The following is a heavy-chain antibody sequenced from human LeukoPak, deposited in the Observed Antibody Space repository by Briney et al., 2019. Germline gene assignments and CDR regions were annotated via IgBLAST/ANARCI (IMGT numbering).Heavy chain of an antibody. V-gene: IGHV4-59*01. D-gene: IGHD1-26*01. CDR2: IYYSGST. J-gene: IGHJ4*02. Sequence: GSLRLSCAASGFTFSSYAMSWIRQPPGKGLEWIGYIYYSGSTNYNPSLKSRVTISVDTSKNQFSLKLSSVTAADTAVYYCARDGTVGATDYWGQGTLVTVSS. CDR3: ARDGTVGATDY. CDR1: GFTFSSYA.